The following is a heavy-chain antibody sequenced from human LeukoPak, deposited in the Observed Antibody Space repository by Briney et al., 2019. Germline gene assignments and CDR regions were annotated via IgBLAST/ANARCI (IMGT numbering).Heavy chain of an antibody. Sequence: ASVKVSCKASGYTFTSYAMHWVRQAPGQRLEWMGWINAGNGNTKYSQKFQGRVTITRDTSASTAYMELSSLRSEDTAVYYCARDLFSVYSGYDSPGPYYYYYMDVWGKGTTVTVSS. J-gene: IGHJ6*03. CDR1: GYTFTSYA. V-gene: IGHV1-3*01. CDR3: ARDLFSVYSGYDSPGPYYYYYMDV. D-gene: IGHD5-12*01. CDR2: INAGNGNT.